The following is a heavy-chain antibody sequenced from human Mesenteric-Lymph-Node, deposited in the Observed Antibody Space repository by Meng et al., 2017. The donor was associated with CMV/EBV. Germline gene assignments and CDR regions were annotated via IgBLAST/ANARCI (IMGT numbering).Heavy chain of an antibody. CDR1: GFSVGVEH. J-gene: IGHJ5*01. Sequence: GGSLRLSCTASGFSVGVEHMNWVRQAPGKGLEWVSVICSGETTHYADSVKGRFTISRDNAKNLLYLQMNSLRVEDTAVYYCARGVARPRDWFDSWGRGTLVTVSS. V-gene: IGHV3-69-1*01. CDR2: ICSGETT. CDR3: ARGVARPRDWFDS. D-gene: IGHD5-12*01.